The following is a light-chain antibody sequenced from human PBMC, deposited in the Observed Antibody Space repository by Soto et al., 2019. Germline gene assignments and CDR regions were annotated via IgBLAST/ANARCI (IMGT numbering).Light chain of an antibody. CDR2: GAS. V-gene: IGKV3-20*01. CDR1: QSVSSSY. J-gene: IGKJ1*01. Sequence: EIVLTQSPGTLSLSPGERATLSCRASQSVSSSYLAWYQQKPGQAPRLLIYGASSRATGIPDRFSGSGSGTDFTLTISRLEPEDFAVYDCQQYGSSPPTWTFGQGTKVEIK. CDR3: QQYGSSPPTWT.